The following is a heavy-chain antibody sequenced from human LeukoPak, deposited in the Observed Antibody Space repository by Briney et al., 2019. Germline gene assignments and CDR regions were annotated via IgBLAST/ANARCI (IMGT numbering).Heavy chain of an antibody. Sequence: SETLSLTCAVYGGSFSGYYWSWIRQPPGKGLEWIGEINHSGSTNYNPSLKSRVTISVDTSKNQFSLKLSSVTAADTAVYYCARGRGYDILTGPNYYYYYGMDVWGKGTTVTVSS. CDR2: INHSGST. V-gene: IGHV4-34*01. CDR1: GGSFSGYY. D-gene: IGHD3-9*01. J-gene: IGHJ6*04. CDR3: ARGRGYDILTGPNYYYYYGMDV.